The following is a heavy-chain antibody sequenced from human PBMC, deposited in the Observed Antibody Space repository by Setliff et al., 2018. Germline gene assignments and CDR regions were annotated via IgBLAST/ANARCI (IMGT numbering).Heavy chain of an antibody. D-gene: IGHD3-22*01. CDR3: ARDLWFLDYDSGSGAFDI. J-gene: IGHJ3*02. CDR1: GYTFIRYA. V-gene: IGHV7-4-1*02. CDR2: IDTNTGNP. Sequence: ASVKVSCKASGYTFIRYAMNWGRQAPGHGLEWMGWIDTNTGNPTYAQDFTGRFVFSLDTSVSTAYLQISSLKAEDTAVYYCARDLWFLDYDSGSGAFDIWGQGTMVTVSS.